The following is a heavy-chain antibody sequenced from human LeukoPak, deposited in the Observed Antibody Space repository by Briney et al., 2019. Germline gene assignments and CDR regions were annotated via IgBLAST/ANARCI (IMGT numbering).Heavy chain of an antibody. CDR2: ISAYNGET. D-gene: IGHD2-15*01. Sequence: ASVKVSCKASGYTFSSYGISWVRQAPGQGLEWMGWISAYNGETKYAQNLQGRVTMTTDTSTSTGYMELRSLRSDDTAVYYCARIADSSLSWYFDYWGQGTLVTVSS. CDR1: GYTFSSYG. J-gene: IGHJ4*02. CDR3: ARIADSSLSWYFDY. V-gene: IGHV1-18*01.